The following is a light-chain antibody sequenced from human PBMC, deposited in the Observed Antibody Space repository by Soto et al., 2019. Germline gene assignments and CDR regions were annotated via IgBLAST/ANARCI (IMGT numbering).Light chain of an antibody. CDR3: QQYPWT. V-gene: IGKV1-5*01. CDR1: QSLSSW. Sequence: GDRVTITCRSHQSLSSWLAWYQQKPGKAPKLLIYDASSLESGVPSRISGSGSGTEFTLTISSLQPDDFATYYCQQYPWTFGQGTKVEIK. J-gene: IGKJ1*01. CDR2: DAS.